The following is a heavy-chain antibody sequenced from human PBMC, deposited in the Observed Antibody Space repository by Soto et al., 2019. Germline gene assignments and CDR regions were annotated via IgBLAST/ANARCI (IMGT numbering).Heavy chain of an antibody. Sequence: PSETLSLTCAVYGGSFSGYYWSWIRQPPGKGLEWIGESIHGGSTNYNPSLKSRVTVSLDTSKNRFSLELNSVTAADTAVYYCARRKISTDRYFDYWGQGTLVTVSS. V-gene: IGHV4-34*12. D-gene: IGHD3-3*01. CDR2: SIHGGST. CDR3: ARRKISTDRYFDY. J-gene: IGHJ4*02. CDR1: GGSFSGYY.